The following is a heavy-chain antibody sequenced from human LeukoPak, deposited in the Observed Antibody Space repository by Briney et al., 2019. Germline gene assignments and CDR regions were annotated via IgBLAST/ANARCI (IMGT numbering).Heavy chain of an antibody. J-gene: IGHJ4*02. CDR3: ASLLTYHSGSDL. CDR2: IYPGDSGT. V-gene: IGHV5-51*01. Sequence: GESLKISCKGSGYSFTNYWIGWVRQLPGKGLEWMGIIYPGDSGTKYSPSFQGHVTISAGKSISTAYLQWSSLKASDTAMYYCASLLTYHSGSDLWGQGTLVTVSS. D-gene: IGHD5-12*01. CDR1: GYSFTNYW.